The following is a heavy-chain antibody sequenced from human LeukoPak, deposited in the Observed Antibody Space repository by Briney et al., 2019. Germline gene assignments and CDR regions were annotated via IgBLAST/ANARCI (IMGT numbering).Heavy chain of an antibody. CDR3: ATDRLSLEYDSSGYRDAFDI. CDR1: GYTLTELS. V-gene: IGHV1-24*01. J-gene: IGHJ3*02. Sequence: ASVKVSCKVSGYTLTELSMHWVRQAPGKGLEWMGGFDPEDGETIYAQKFQDRVTMTEDTSTDTAYMELSSLRSEDTAVYYCATDRLSLEYDSSGYRDAFDIWGQGTMVTVSA. D-gene: IGHD3-22*01. CDR2: FDPEDGET.